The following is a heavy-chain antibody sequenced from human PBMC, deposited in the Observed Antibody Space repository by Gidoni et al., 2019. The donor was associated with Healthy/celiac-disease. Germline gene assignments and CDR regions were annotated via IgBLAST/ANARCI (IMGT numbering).Heavy chain of an antibody. J-gene: IGHJ6*02. CDR3: AREAVDIVATNRYYYYGMDV. D-gene: IGHD5-12*01. Sequence: EVQLVQSGAAVKKPGESLRISCKGSGYSFTSYWISWVRQMPGKGLEWMGRIDPSDSYTNYSPSFQGHVTISADKSISTAYLQWSSLKASDTAMYYCAREAVDIVATNRYYYYGMDVWGQGTTVTVSS. CDR1: GYSFTSYW. CDR2: IDPSDSYT. V-gene: IGHV5-10-1*03.